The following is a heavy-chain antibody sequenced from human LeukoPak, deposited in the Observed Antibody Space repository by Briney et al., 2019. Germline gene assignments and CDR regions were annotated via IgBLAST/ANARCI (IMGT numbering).Heavy chain of an antibody. CDR2: IRYDESDK. Sequence: GGSLRLSCAASGFTFSNYGMHWVRQAPGKGLEWVAFIRYDESDKYYADSVKGRFTISRDNAKNSLYLQMNSLRAEDTAVYYCATDYGDPWGQGTLVTVSS. J-gene: IGHJ5*02. D-gene: IGHD4-17*01. CDR1: GFTFSNYG. V-gene: IGHV3-30*02. CDR3: ATDYGDP.